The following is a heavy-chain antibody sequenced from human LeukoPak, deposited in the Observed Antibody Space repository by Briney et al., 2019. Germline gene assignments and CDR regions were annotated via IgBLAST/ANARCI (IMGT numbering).Heavy chain of an antibody. Sequence: SETLSLTCAVSGGSISSSNWWSWVRQSPGKGLEWIGEIYHSGSTNYNPSLKSRATVSVDKSKNQFSLKLSSVTAADTAMYYCATRCSSGWFDQWGQGTLITVSS. J-gene: IGHJ5*02. CDR1: GGSISSSNW. V-gene: IGHV4-4*02. CDR2: IYHSGST. CDR3: ATRCSSGWFDQ. D-gene: IGHD6-19*01.